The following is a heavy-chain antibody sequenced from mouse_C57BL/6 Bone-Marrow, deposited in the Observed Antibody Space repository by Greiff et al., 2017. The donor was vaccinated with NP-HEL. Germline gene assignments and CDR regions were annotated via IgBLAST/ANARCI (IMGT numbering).Heavy chain of an antibody. Sequence: QVQLQQPGAELVKPGASVKLSCKASGYTFTSYWLHWVKQRPGQGLEWLGMIHPNSGSTNYNEKFKSKATLTVDKSSSTAYMQLSSLTSEDSAVYYCARDHYGSSYSAWFAYWGQGTLVTVSA. D-gene: IGHD1-1*01. CDR1: GYTFTSYW. J-gene: IGHJ3*01. V-gene: IGHV1-64*01. CDR2: IHPNSGST. CDR3: ARDHYGSSYSAWFAY.